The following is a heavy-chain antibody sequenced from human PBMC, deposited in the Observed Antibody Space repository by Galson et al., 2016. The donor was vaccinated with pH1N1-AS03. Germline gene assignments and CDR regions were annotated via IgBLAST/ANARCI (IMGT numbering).Heavy chain of an antibody. V-gene: IGHV1-2*02. CDR2: INPNGGDT. J-gene: IGHJ6*02. D-gene: IGHD3-10*01. CDR3: ARGLKSMLRGVIDNYYGMDV. Sequence: SVKVSCKASGYTFTGHWIHWVRQAPGQGPEWMGWINPNGGDTKYAQKFQGRVTMTRDTSITTAYLELSGLRSGDTAVYYCARGLKSMLRGVIDNYYGMDVWGRGTTVTVSS. CDR1: GYTFTGHW.